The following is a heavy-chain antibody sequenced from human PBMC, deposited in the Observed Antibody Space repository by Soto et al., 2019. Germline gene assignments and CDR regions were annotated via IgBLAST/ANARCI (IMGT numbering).Heavy chain of an antibody. J-gene: IGHJ3*02. CDR1: GFSFSSYG. Sequence: GGSLRLSCTASGFSFSSYGMHWVRQAPGKGLEWVAVISYDGSNKYYVDSVKGRFTISRDNSKNTLYLQMNSLRAEDTAVYYCAKDPTYCSNGACYGGDGFDIWGQGTMVTVSS. CDR2: ISYDGSNK. CDR3: AKDPTYCSNGACYGGDGFDI. D-gene: IGHD2-8*01. V-gene: IGHV3-30*18.